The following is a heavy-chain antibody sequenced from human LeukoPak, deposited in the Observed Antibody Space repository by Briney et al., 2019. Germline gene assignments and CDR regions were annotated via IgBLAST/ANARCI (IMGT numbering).Heavy chain of an antibody. J-gene: IGHJ4*02. V-gene: IGHV3-30*02. Sequence: GGSLRLSCAASGFTFSSYGMHWVRQAPGKGLEWVAFIRYDGSNKYYADSVKGRFTISRDNSKNTLYLQMNSLRAEDTAVYYCARPSYSSGWSFFDYWGQGTLVMVSS. D-gene: IGHD6-19*01. CDR3: ARPSYSSGWSFFDY. CDR2: IRYDGSNK. CDR1: GFTFSSYG.